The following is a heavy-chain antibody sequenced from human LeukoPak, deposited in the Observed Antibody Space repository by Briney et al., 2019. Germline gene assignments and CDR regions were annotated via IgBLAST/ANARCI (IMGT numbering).Heavy chain of an antibody. Sequence: GRSLRLSCTASGFTFCDYAMSWVRQAPGKGLEWVGFIRSKAYGGTREYAASVKGKFTSSRDDSKSIAYLQMNSLKTEDTAVYYCTRKSYSQGFDYWGQGTLVTVSS. V-gene: IGHV3-49*04. CDR2: IRSKAYGGTR. CDR1: GFTFCDYA. J-gene: IGHJ4*02. CDR3: TRKSYSQGFDY. D-gene: IGHD6-13*01.